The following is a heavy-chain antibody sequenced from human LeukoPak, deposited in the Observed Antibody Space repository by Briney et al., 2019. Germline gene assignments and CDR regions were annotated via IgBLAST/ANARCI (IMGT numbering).Heavy chain of an antibody. D-gene: IGHD2-8*01. J-gene: IGHJ3*02. CDR3: ARYCTNGVCYFDAFDI. V-gene: IGHV4-59*01. Sequence: PSETLSLTCTVSGGSISSYYWSWIRQPPGKGLEWIGYIYYSGSTNYNPSLKSRVNISVETSKNQFSLKLRSVTAADTAVYYCARYCTNGVCYFDAFDIWGQGTMVTVSS. CDR2: IYYSGST. CDR1: GGSISSYY.